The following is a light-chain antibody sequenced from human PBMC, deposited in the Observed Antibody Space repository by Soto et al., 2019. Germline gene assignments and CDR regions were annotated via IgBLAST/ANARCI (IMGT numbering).Light chain of an antibody. CDR1: QSLLHSNGYHY. V-gene: IGKV2-28*01. Sequence: DIVMTQSPLSLPVTPGEPASISCRSSQSLLHSNGYHYLDWYLQKPGQTPQLLIYMGSNWASGAPGRISGSGSGTDFPLKISRVEAEDVGVYYWMQALQLPLTFGGGTKVEIK. CDR2: MGS. CDR3: MQALQLPLT. J-gene: IGKJ4*01.